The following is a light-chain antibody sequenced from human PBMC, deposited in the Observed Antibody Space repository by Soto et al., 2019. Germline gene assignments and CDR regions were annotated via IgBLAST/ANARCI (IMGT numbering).Light chain of an antibody. CDR3: QQYNSYQWT. CDR1: QSISSW. J-gene: IGKJ1*01. Sequence: SPMNQYPSTLSASVGDRVTISCRASQSISSWLAWYQQKPGKAPKLLIYDASSLESGVPSRFSGSGSGTEFTLTISSLQPDDFATYYCQQYNSYQWTFGQGSKVDI. V-gene: IGKV1-5*01. CDR2: DAS.